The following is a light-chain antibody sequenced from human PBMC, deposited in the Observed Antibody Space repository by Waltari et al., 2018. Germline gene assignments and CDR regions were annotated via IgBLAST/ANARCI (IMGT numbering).Light chain of an antibody. CDR3: AAWDDSLSGPWV. CDR2: RNN. V-gene: IGLV1-47*01. Sequence: QSVLTQPHSASGTPGQRVTISCSGSSSNIGSNYVYWYQQLPGTAPKLLIYRNNQRSSGVPDRFSGSKSGTSASLAISGLRSEDEADYYCAAWDDSLSGPWVFGGGTKLTVL. CDR1: SSNIGSNY. J-gene: IGLJ3*02.